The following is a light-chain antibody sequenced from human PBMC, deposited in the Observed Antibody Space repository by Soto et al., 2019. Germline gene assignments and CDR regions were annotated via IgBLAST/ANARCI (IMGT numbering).Light chain of an antibody. CDR2: DGN. V-gene: IGLV2-23*01. CDR1: SSDIGSFNL. J-gene: IGLJ2*01. Sequence: QSALTQPASVSGSPGQSITISCTGTSSDIGSFNLVSWYQHHPGKAPKLIIYDGNTRPSGVSNRFSGSKSGHTASLTISVLQAEDEAKYYCCPYVGNRITRFGGGTKFTVL. CDR3: CPYVGNRITR.